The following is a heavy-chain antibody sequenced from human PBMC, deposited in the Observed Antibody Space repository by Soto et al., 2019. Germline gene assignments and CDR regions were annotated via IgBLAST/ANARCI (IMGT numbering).Heavy chain of an antibody. V-gene: IGHV3-15*01. Sequence: EVQLVESGGGLVKPGGSLRLSCAASGFTFSNAWMSWVRQAPGKGLEWVGRIKSKTDGGTTDYAAPVKGGFTISRDDSKNTLYLQMNSLKTEDTAVYYCTTTGVIVVVTDAFDIWGQGTMVTVSS. D-gene: IGHD3-22*01. J-gene: IGHJ3*02. CDR3: TTTGVIVVVTDAFDI. CDR1: GFTFSNAW. CDR2: IKSKTDGGTT.